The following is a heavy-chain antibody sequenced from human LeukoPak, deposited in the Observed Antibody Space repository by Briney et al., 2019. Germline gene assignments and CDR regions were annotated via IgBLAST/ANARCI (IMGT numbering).Heavy chain of an antibody. CDR2: IFYRGIT. CDR1: VGSTSSSSYY. CDR3: ATPSSIAAPWFDP. Sequence: SETLSLTSTLSVGSTSSSSYYWGSTRQPRGKGLGWIGSIFYRGITYYNPSLKSPVTIAEATSKNQFSLKLSSVTAADTAVYYCATPSSIAAPWFDPWGQGTLVTVSS. D-gene: IGHD6-6*01. V-gene: IGHV4-39*01. J-gene: IGHJ5*02.